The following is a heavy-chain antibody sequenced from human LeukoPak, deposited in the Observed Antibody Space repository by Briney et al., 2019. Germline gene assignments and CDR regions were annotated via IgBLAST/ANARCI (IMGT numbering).Heavy chain of an antibody. V-gene: IGHV4-4*09. CDR1: GGSISSYY. Sequence: SETLSLTCTVSGGSISSYYWSWIRQPPGKGVEWIGYIYTSGSTNYNPSLKSRVTISVDTSKNQFSLKLSSVTAADTAVYYCARLMPSITIFGVVPTYYFDYWGQGTLVTVSS. CDR3: ARLMPSITIFGVVPTYYFDY. J-gene: IGHJ4*02. D-gene: IGHD3-3*01. CDR2: IYTSGST.